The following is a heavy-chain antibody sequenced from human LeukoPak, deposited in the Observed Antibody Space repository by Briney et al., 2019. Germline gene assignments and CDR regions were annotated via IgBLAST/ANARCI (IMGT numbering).Heavy chain of an antibody. J-gene: IGHJ3*01. CDR3: AKDLAVGTSPRVYAFDV. CDR1: GFTFSDYA. Sequence: PGRSPRLSCAASGFTFSDYAMHWVRQVPGKGLEWVGGSSWNSGTIAYGESVKGRATISRDNARNSLYLEVNSLRVEDTALYYCAKDLAVGTSPRVYAFDVWGQGSLVTVSS. V-gene: IGHV3-9*01. D-gene: IGHD1/OR15-1a*01. CDR2: SSWNSGTI.